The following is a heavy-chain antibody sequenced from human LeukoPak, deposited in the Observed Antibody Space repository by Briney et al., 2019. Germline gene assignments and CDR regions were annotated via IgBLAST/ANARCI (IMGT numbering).Heavy chain of an antibody. J-gene: IGHJ4*02. V-gene: IGHV1-69*04. Sequence: SVKVSCKASGGTFSSYAISWVRQAPGQGLEWMGRITPILGIANYAQKFQGRVTITADRSTSTAYMELSSLRSEDTAVYYCARGVASREYGFWSGYFNPDPDYWGQGTLVTVSS. CDR2: ITPILGIA. D-gene: IGHD3-3*01. CDR3: ARGVASREYGFWSGYFNPDPDY. CDR1: GGTFSSYA.